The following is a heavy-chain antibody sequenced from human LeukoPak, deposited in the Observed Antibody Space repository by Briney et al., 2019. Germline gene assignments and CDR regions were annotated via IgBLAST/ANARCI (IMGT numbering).Heavy chain of an antibody. D-gene: IGHD1-26*01. V-gene: IGHV3-15*01. J-gene: IGHJ3*02. Sequence: GGSLRLSCAASGFTFSHALMNWVRQAPGKGLEWVGRIKSKTDGGSTDYSAPMKGRFTISRDDSKNTLYLQMNSLKTEDTAMYYCCTDDSGSYFQGDPFDIWGQGTMVTVSS. CDR1: GFTFSHAL. CDR3: CTDDSGSYFQGDPFDI. CDR2: IKSKTDGGST.